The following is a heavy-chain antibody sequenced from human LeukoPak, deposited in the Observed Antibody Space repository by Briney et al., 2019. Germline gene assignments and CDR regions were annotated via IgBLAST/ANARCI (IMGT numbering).Heavy chain of an antibody. J-gene: IGHJ4*02. Sequence: PGGSLRLSCAASGFTFSSYAMSWVRQAPGKGLEWVSAISGSGGSTYYADSVRGRFTISRDNSESTLYLQMNSLRAEDTAVYYCAKGQAYCGGDCYPYFDYWGQGTLVTVSS. CDR3: AKGQAYCGGDCYPYFDY. CDR2: ISGSGGST. CDR1: GFTFSSYA. D-gene: IGHD2-21*02. V-gene: IGHV3-23*01.